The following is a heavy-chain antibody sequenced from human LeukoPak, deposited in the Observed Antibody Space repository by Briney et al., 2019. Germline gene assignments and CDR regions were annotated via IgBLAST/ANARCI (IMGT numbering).Heavy chain of an antibody. D-gene: IGHD2-15*01. CDR1: GFTFSGSW. CDR2: INQDGSAK. CDR3: VRELSWSCRDY. J-gene: IGHJ4*02. Sequence: GGSLRLSCAASGFTFSGSWMSWVRQAPGKGLEWVANINQDGSAKNYLDSVKGRFTISIDRGKNSLNLQMNSLRDEDTAVYYCVRELSWSCRDYWGQGTLVTVSS. V-gene: IGHV3-7*01.